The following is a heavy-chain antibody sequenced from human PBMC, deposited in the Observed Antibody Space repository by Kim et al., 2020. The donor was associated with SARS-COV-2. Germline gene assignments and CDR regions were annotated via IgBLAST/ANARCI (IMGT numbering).Heavy chain of an antibody. CDR3: ARERGSSSWYAS. V-gene: IGHV3-21*01. D-gene: IGHD6-13*01. J-gene: IGHJ4*02. Sequence: YYAGSVKGRFTISRDNAKNSLYLQMNSLRAEDTAVYYCARERGSSSWYASWGQGTLVTVSS.